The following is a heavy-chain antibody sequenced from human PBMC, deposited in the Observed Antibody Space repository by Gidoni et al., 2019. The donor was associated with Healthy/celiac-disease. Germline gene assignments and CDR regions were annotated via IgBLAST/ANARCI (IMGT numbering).Heavy chain of an antibody. CDR1: GGSFSGYY. CDR2: INHSGST. CDR3: ARSLAYCGGDCHFDY. V-gene: IGHV4-34*01. D-gene: IGHD2-21*02. Sequence: QVQLQQWGAGLLKPSETLSLTCAVYGGSFSGYYWSWIRQPPGKGLQWIGEINHSGSTNYNPSLKSRVTISVDTSKNQFSLKLSSVTAADTAVYYCARSLAYCGGDCHFDYWGQGTLVTVSS. J-gene: IGHJ4*02.